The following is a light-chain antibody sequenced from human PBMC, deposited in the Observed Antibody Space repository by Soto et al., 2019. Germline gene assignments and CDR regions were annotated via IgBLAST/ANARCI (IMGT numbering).Light chain of an antibody. J-gene: IGKJ5*01. V-gene: IGKV3-20*01. CDR1: ESIGDY. CDR2: AAS. CDR3: QQYVTSPSIT. Sequence: EIVLTQSPGALSLSPGDRATLSCWASESIGDYIAWYQQRPGQAPRLLIYAASRRAAGTPHRFSGSGSERAFTLAISGLEPADFGVYYCQQYVTSPSITFGQGTRLEI.